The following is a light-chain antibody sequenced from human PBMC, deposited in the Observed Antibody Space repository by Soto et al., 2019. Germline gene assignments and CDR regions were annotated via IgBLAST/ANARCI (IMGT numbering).Light chain of an antibody. V-gene: IGKV1-12*01. CDR3: QQSNSFPRT. CDR2: AAS. CDR1: QAVSTW. J-gene: IGKJ4*01. Sequence: DIQMTQSPSFVSASVGDRVTITCRASQAVSTWLAWYQQKPGDAPKLLIYAASTLQSGVPSRVSGSGSGTDFTLTIRSLQPEDFATYYCQQSNSFPRTFGGGTKVEIK.